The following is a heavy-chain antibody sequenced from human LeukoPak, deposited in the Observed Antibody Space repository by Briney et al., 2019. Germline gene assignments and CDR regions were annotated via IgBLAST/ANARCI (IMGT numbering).Heavy chain of an antibody. J-gene: IGHJ4*02. D-gene: IGHD6-13*01. V-gene: IGHV1-46*01. CDR1: GYTFTSYY. CDR3: ARDMSSGSSWYRATLDY. Sequence: ASVKVSCKASGYTFTSYYMHWVRQAPGQGLEWMGIINPSGGSTSYAQKFQGRVTMTRDTSTSTVYMELSSLRSEDTAVYYCARDMSSGSSWYRATLDYWGQGTLVTVSS. CDR2: INPSGGST.